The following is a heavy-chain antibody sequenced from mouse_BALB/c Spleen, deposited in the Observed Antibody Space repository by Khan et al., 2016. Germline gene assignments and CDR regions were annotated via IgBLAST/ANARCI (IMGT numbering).Heavy chain of an antibody. CDR1: GYSITSGYY. J-gene: IGHJ3*01. V-gene: IGHV3-6*02. CDR2: ISYDGTN. D-gene: IGHD4-1*01. Sequence: EVQLQESGPGLVKPSQSLSLTCSVTGYSITSGYYWNWIRQFPGNKLEWLGYISYDGTNYYNPSLKNRISINRDTSKNHFFLKLNSVTSEDIATYYCSRDGVTGTFAYWGQGTLVTVSA. CDR3: SRDGVTGTFAY.